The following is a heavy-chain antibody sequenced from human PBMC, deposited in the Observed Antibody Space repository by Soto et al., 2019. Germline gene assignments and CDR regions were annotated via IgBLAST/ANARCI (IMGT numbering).Heavy chain of an antibody. CDR2: IYWDDDK. V-gene: IGHV2-5*02. Sequence: QITLKESGPPLVKPTQTLTLTCTVSGFSLSTNGVAVAWIRQPPGKALEWLALIYWDDDKRHSPSLKSSLTITRDTSKNQVVLTMTNMDPVDTAKXXCXXXXXXXXAFDYWGQGILVTVSS. CDR3: XXXXXXXXAFDY. J-gene: IGHJ4*02. CDR1: GFSLSTNGVA.